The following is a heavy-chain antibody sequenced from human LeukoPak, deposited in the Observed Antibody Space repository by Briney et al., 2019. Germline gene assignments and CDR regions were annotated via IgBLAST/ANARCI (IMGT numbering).Heavy chain of an antibody. V-gene: IGHV3-23*01. CDR2: ISSSGSTT. CDR1: GFTFSSYA. J-gene: IGHJ4*02. CDR3: AKKGSRTIASGGFDC. Sequence: PGGSLRLSCAASGFTFSSYAMSWVRQAPGKGLEWVSTISSSGSTTYYGDSVKGRFTISRDSSKNTLDLQMNSLRAEDTAVYYCAKKGSRTIASGGFDCWGQGTLVIVSS. D-gene: IGHD4/OR15-4a*01.